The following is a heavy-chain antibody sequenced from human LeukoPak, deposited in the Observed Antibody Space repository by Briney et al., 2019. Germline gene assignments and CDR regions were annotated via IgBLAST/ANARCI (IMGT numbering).Heavy chain of an antibody. D-gene: IGHD5-24*01. CDR2: IIPIFGTA. Sequence: SVKVSCKASGGTFSSYAISWVRQAPGQGLEWMGGIIPIFGTANYAQKFQGRVTITADESTSTAYMELSSLRSEDTAVYYCARGRDGYNSGGKWSGDYWGQGTLVTVSS. V-gene: IGHV1-69*13. CDR1: GGTFSSYA. J-gene: IGHJ4*02. CDR3: ARGRDGYNSGGKWSGDY.